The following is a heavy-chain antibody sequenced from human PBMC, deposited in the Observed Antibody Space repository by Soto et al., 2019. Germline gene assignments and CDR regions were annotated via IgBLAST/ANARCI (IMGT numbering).Heavy chain of an antibody. CDR1: GFSFSSDG. CDR2: ISSDGRNE. D-gene: IGHD3-16*01. Sequence: QVQLVESGGGVVQPGGPLRLSCAASGFSFSSDGMVWVRQAPGKGLEWVATISSDGRNEHYSDSVRGRFIVSRDNSKNTLHLQRNSLRVEDTAVYYCAKGGTPYFDFGGQGTLVTVSS. J-gene: IGHJ4*02. CDR3: AKGGTPYFDF. V-gene: IGHV3-30*04.